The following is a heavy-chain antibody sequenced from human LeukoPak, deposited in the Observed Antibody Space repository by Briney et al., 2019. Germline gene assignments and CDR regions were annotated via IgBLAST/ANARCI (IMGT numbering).Heavy chain of an antibody. V-gene: IGHV3-23*01. CDR1: GLILKDYV. J-gene: IGHJ4*02. Sequence: GGSLRLSCSVSGLILKDYVKAGVRQAPGKGLEWVSYISGSGSRTYYTESVKGRFTISRDNSKNTLYLHMHRLRAGETSLSYCSSGPRAHIGPLDFWGQGTLVTVSS. CDR3: SSGPRAHIGPLDF. CDR2: ISGSGSRT. D-gene: IGHD2-21*01.